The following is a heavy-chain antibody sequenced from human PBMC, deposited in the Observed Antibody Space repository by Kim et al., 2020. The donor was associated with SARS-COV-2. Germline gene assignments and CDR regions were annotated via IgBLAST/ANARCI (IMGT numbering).Heavy chain of an antibody. D-gene: IGHD5-18*01. V-gene: IGHV4-34*01. CDR2: INHSGST. CDR1: GGSFSGYY. Sequence: SETLSLTCAVYGGSFSGYYWSWIRQPPGKGLEWIGEINHSGSTNYNPSLKSRVTISVDTSKNQFSLKLSSVTAADTAVYYCAREGPRGYSYGYAKFDYWGQGTLVTVSS. J-gene: IGHJ4*02. CDR3: AREGPRGYSYGYAKFDY.